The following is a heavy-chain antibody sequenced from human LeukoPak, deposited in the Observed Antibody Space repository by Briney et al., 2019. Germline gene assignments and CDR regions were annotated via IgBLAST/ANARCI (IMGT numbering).Heavy chain of an antibody. J-gene: IGHJ6*02. Sequence: ASVKVSCKASGYTFTSYDINWVRQATGQGLEWMGWMKPNSGNTGYAQKFQGRVTMTRNTSISTAYMELSSLRSEDTAVYYCARGAVVPAAMSPYYYYGMDVWGQGTTVTVSS. D-gene: IGHD2-2*01. CDR2: MKPNSGNT. CDR1: GYTFTSYD. CDR3: ARGAVVPAAMSPYYYYGMDV. V-gene: IGHV1-8*01.